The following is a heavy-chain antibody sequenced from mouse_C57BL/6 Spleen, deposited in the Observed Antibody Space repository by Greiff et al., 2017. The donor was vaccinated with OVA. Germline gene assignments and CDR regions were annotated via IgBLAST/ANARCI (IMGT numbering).Heavy chain of an antibody. CDR3: ARMAERAMDY. D-gene: IGHD6-1*01. Sequence: VKLVESGPGLVQPSQSLSITCTVSGFSLTSYGVHWVRQSPGKGLEWLGVIWSGGSTDYNAAFISRLSISKDNSKSQVFFKMNSLQADDTAIYYCARMAERAMDYWGQGTSVTVSS. CDR1: GFSLTSYG. J-gene: IGHJ4*01. V-gene: IGHV2-2*01. CDR2: IWSGGST.